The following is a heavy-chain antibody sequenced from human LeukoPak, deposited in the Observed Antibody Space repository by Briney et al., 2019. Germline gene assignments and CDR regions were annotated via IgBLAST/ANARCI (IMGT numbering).Heavy chain of an antibody. CDR3: AKSPISSALGGWFDP. V-gene: IGHV1-8*01. D-gene: IGHD6-13*01. CDR2: MNPNSGNT. Sequence: ASVKVSCKASGYTFTSYDINWVRQATGQGLEWMGWMNPNSGNTGYAQKFQGRVTMTRNTSISTDYMELSSLRAEDTAVYYCAKSPISSALGGWFDPWGQGTLVTVSS. CDR1: GYTFTSYD. J-gene: IGHJ5*02.